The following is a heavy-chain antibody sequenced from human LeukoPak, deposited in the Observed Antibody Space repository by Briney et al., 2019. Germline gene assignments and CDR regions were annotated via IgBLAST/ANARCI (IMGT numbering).Heavy chain of an antibody. CDR1: GFTFDDYA. D-gene: IGHD6-13*01. V-gene: IGHV3-9*01. Sequence: GRSLRLSCAASGFTFDDYAMHWVRHAPGQGLGRVSGVSWNSGSIAYADSVKGRFTISRDDATNSLYLQMNSLRSEDTALYYCAKDSRSSWFNWLGPWGQETLVTVSS. J-gene: IGHJ5*02. CDR2: VSWNSGSI. CDR3: AKDSRSSWFNWLGP.